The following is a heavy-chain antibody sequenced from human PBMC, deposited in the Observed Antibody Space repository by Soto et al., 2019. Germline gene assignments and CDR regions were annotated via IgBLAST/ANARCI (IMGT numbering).Heavy chain of an antibody. CDR1: GGTFSSYA. Sequence: QVQLVQSGAEVKKPGSSVKVSCKASGGTFSSYAISWVRQAPGQGLEWMGGIIPIFGTANYAQKFQGRVTITADESTSTAYMELSSLRSEDTAVYYCARVGGPGSLISSWYFGLDYWGQGTLVTVSS. J-gene: IGHJ4*02. CDR3: ARVGGPGSLISSWYFGLDY. D-gene: IGHD6-13*01. V-gene: IGHV1-69*01. CDR2: IIPIFGTA.